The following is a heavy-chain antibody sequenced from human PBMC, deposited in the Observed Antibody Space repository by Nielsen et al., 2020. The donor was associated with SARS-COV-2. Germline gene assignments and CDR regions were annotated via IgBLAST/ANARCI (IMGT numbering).Heavy chain of an antibody. Sequence: GESLKISCAASGFTFSSYGMHWVRQAPGKGLEWVAVISYDGSNKYYADSVKGRFTISRDNSKNTLYLQMNSLRAEDTAVYYCARDSGSSSFWSLNYYYYYGMDVWGQGTTVTVSS. CDR3: ARDSGSSSFWSLNYYYYYGMDV. D-gene: IGHD6-6*01. J-gene: IGHJ6*02. CDR2: ISYDGSNK. CDR1: GFTFSSYG. V-gene: IGHV3-30*03.